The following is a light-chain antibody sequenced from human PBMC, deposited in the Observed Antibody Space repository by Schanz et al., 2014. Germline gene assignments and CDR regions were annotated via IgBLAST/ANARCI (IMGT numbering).Light chain of an antibody. V-gene: IGLV1-40*01. CDR3: QSFDSSLTHRV. CDR1: SSNIGAGFD. CDR2: GNN. Sequence: QSVLTQPPSLSGAPGQRVTIPCTGTSSNIGAGFDVHWYQQLPQTAPKLLIYGNNHRPSGVSDRFSGSQSGTSASLAITGLQAEDEADYYCQSFDSSLTHRVFGGGTKLTVL. J-gene: IGLJ3*02.